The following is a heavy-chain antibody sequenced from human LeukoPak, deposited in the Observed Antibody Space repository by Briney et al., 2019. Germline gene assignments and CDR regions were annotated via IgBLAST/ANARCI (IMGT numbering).Heavy chain of an antibody. V-gene: IGHV4-31*03. D-gene: IGHD3-10*01. J-gene: IGHJ5*02. CDR1: GGSISSGDYY. CDR3: ARVGSQTTNLNWFDP. CDR2: IYYTGST. Sequence: SETLSLTCTVSGGSISSGDYYWTWIRQHPGKGLEWIGYIYYTGSTYYNPSLRSRVTMSVDTSKNQFSLNLNSVTAADTAVYYCARVGSQTTNLNWFDPWGQGTLVTVSS.